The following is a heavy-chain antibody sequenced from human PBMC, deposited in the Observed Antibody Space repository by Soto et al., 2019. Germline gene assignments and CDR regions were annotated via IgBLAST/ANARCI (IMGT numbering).Heavy chain of an antibody. CDR2: IIPIFDTA. D-gene: IGHD3-22*01. CDR3: VGYYYNTRGYYYDY. V-gene: IGHV1-69*13. J-gene: IGHJ4*02. Sequence: SVKVSCKASGGTFSSFSISWVRQAPGQGLEWMARIIPIFDTANYAQKFQGRATITADESTSTAYMELSSLRSEDTAVYYCVGYYYNTRGYYYDYWGQGTLVTVSS. CDR1: GGTFSSFS.